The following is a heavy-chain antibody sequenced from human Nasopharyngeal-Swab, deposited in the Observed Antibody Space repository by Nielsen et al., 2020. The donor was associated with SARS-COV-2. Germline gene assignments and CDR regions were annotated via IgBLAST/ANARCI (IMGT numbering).Heavy chain of an antibody. CDR1: GFTFSSYG. CDR2: IKQDGSEK. Sequence: GESLKISCAASGFTFSSYGMSWVRQAPGKGLEWVANIKQDGSEKYYVDSVKGRFTISRDNAKNSLYLQMNSLRAEDTAEYYCARDDPFDIWGQGTMVTVSS. V-gene: IGHV3-7*01. CDR3: ARDDPFDI. J-gene: IGHJ3*02.